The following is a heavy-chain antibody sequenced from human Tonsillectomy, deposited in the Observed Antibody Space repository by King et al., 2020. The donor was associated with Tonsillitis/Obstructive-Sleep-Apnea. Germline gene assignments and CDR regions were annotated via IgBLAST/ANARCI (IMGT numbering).Heavy chain of an antibody. Sequence: VQLVESGGGLVQPGGSLRLSCAASGFTFSTYAMSWVRQAPGKGLEWVSAISGSGGTTYYAGSGKGRFTISRDNSNNTLYLQMNSLRADDTAVYYCAKDSTGYYSMGGYFDYWGQGTLVTVSS. CDR1: GFTFSTYA. CDR2: ISGSGGTT. J-gene: IGHJ4*02. V-gene: IGHV3-23*04. CDR3: AKDSTGYYSMGGYFDY. D-gene: IGHD6-19*01.